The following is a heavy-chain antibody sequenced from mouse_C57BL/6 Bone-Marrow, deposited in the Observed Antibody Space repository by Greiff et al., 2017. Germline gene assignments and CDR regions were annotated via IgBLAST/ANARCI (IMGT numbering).Heavy chain of an antibody. CDR1: GYTFTSYW. CDR2: IHPNSGST. V-gene: IGHV1-64*01. Sequence: VQLQQPGAELVKPGASVKLSCKASGYTFTSYWMHWVKQRPGQGLEWIGMIHPNSGSTNYNEKFKSKATLTVDKSSSTAYMQLSSLTSEDSAVYYCARSPGRFAYWGQGTLVTVSA. CDR3: ARSPGRFAY. J-gene: IGHJ3*01.